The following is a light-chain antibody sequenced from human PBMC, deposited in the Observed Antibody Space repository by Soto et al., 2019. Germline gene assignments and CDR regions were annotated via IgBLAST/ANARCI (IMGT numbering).Light chain of an antibody. CDR3: SSHSSSNAYF. Sequence: QSALTQPASVSGSPEQSIAVSCTGTSSDVGGYDYVSWYQHHPGKAPKLMIYDVSNRPSGVSNRFSGSKSGSTASLTISGLQAEDEADDYCSSHSSSNAYFFGNRNKLTVL. V-gene: IGLV2-14*03. CDR2: DVS. J-gene: IGLJ1*01. CDR1: SSDVGGYDY.